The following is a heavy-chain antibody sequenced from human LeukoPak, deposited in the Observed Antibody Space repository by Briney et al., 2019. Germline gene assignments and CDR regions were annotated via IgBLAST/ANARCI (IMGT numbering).Heavy chain of an antibody. CDR3: ARDRGYYYYGMDV. V-gene: IGHV3-48*03. CDR1: GFTFSSYE. J-gene: IGHJ6*02. D-gene: IGHD3-16*01. Sequence: SGGSLRLSCAASGFTFSSYEMNRVRQAPGKGLEWVSYISSSGDTIYYADSVKGRFTISRDNAKNSLYLQMNSLRAEDTAVYYCARDRGYYYYGMDVWGQGTTVTVSS. CDR2: ISSSGDTI.